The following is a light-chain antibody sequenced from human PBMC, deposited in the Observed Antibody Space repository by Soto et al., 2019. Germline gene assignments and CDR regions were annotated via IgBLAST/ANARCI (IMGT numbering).Light chain of an antibody. V-gene: IGKV1-27*01. Sequence: DIQMTQSPSSLSASVGDRVTMTCRASQGVSNYLAWYQQRPGKVPRLMIYAASTLQPGVPSRFSGSGSGTDFTLTISSLQPEDVATYYCPKYNSAPYTFGQGTKLEIK. CDR1: QGVSNY. J-gene: IGKJ2*01. CDR3: PKYNSAPYT. CDR2: AAS.